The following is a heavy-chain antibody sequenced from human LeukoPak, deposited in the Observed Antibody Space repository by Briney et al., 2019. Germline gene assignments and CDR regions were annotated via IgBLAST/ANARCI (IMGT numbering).Heavy chain of an antibody. D-gene: IGHD6-13*01. CDR3: ARARQHLASSTNDAFDI. CDR2: INSDGSST. V-gene: IGHV3-74*01. CDR1: GFTFSSYW. J-gene: IGHJ3*02. Sequence: GGSLRLSCAASGFTFSSYWMHWVRQAPGKGLVWVSRINSDGSSTSYADSVKGRFTISRDNAKNTLYLQMNSLRAEDTAVYYCARARQHLASSTNDAFDIWGQGTMVTVSS.